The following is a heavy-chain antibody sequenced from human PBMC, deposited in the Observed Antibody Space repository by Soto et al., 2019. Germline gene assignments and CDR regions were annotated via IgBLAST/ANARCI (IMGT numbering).Heavy chain of an antibody. D-gene: IGHD3-22*01. V-gene: IGHV3-30*18. CDR3: AKDAPYYYDSSGYYGPFDY. CDR1: GFTFSSYG. Sequence: GGSLRLSCAASGFTFSSYGIHWVRQAPGKGPEWVALISYDGSNKYYADSVKGRFTISRDNSKNTLYLQMNSLRAEDTAMYYCAKDAPYYYDSSGYYGPFDYWGQGTLVTVSS. J-gene: IGHJ4*02. CDR2: ISYDGSNK.